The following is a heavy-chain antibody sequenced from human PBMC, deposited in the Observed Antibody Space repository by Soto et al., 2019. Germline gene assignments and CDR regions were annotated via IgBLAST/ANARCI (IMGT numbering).Heavy chain of an antibody. J-gene: IGHJ6*02. CDR2: ISSSGTTI. V-gene: IGHV3-11*01. CDR3: ARASYYHYGMDV. CDR1: GFTFSDYY. Sequence: QVQMVESGGGLVKPGGSLRLSCAASGFTFSDYYMSWIRQAPGKGLEWVSYISSSGTTIYYADSVKGRFTISRDNAKNSLYLQMNSLKSEDTAVYYCARASYYHYGMDVWGQGTTVTVSS.